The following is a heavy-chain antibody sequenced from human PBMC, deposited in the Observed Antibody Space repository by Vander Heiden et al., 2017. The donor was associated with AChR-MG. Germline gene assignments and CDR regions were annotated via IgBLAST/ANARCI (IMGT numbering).Heavy chain of an antibody. Sequence: QVQLVESGGGVVQPGRSLRLSCAASGLPFSSYGMHWVRQAPGKGLEWVAVIWYDGSNKYYADSVKGRFTISRDNSKNTLYLQMNSLRAEDTAVYYCARDPVRDSSSLLGAFDIWGQGTMVTVSS. J-gene: IGHJ3*02. V-gene: IGHV3-33*01. CDR3: ARDPVRDSSSLLGAFDI. D-gene: IGHD6-13*01. CDR1: GLPFSSYG. CDR2: IWYDGSNK.